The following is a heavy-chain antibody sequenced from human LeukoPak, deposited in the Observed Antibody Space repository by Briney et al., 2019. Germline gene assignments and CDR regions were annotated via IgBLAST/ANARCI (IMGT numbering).Heavy chain of an antibody. D-gene: IGHD3-10*01. J-gene: IGHJ4*02. V-gene: IGHV3-23*01. CDR3: AKNYYGSGSTLDY. CDR2: TSGSGGST. Sequence: GGSLRLSCAVSGFTFSSYAMSWVRQAPGKGLEWVSATSGSGGSTYYADSVKGRFTISRDNSKNTLYLQMNSLRAEDTAVYYCAKNYYGSGSTLDYWGQGTLVTVSS. CDR1: GFTFSSYA.